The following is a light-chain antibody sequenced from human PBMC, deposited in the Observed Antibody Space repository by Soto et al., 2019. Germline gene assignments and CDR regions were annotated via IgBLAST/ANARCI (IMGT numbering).Light chain of an antibody. V-gene: IGLV2-8*01. J-gene: IGLJ1*01. CDR1: INDVGGYNY. CDR2: QVT. CDR3: MSYAGGNRFV. Sequence: QSVLTQPPSASGSPGQSVTISCAGTINDVGGYNYVSWYQQHPGKVPQLMIYQVTKRPSGVPDRFSASKSDTTASLTISGLQAEDDGYYYCMSYAGGNRFVFGTGTKLTVL.